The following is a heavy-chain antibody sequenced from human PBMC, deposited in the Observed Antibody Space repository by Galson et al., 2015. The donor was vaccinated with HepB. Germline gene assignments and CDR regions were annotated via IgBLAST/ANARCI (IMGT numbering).Heavy chain of an antibody. CDR3: ARDNFVGEDIVVVPAAIRDNWFDP. Sequence: ETLSLTCTVSGGSISSYYWSWIRQPAGKGLEWIGRIYTSGSTNYNPSLKSRVTMSVDTSKNQFSLKLSSVTAADTAVYYCARDNFVGEDIVVVPAAIRDNWFDPWGQGTLVTVSS. CDR1: GGSISSYY. V-gene: IGHV4-4*07. D-gene: IGHD2-2*02. CDR2: IYTSGST. J-gene: IGHJ5*02.